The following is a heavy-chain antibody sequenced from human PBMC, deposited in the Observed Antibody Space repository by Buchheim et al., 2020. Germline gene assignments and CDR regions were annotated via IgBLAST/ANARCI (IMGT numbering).Heavy chain of an antibody. CDR1: GYTFTGYY. V-gene: IGHV1-2*06. CDR2: INPNNGGT. Sequence: QVQLVQSGAEVKKPGASVKVSCKASGYTFTGYYLHWVRQAPGQGLEWMGRINPNNGGTDYPQNFQGRVTMTRDTSISTVYMELSRLRSDDTAVYFCAREYCSGGSCYSDDWGLGTL. J-gene: IGHJ4*02. D-gene: IGHD2-15*01. CDR3: AREYCSGGSCYSDD.